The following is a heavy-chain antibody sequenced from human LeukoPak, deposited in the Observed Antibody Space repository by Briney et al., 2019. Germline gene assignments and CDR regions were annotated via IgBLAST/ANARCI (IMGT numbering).Heavy chain of an antibody. D-gene: IGHD2-15*01. CDR3: ARPGVVAQCGIDV. V-gene: IGHV1-2*06. CDR1: GFTFAAYY. CDR2: INPSSGAT. J-gene: IGHJ6*02. Sequence: ASVKVSCKASGFTFAAYYIHWVRRAPGQGLEWMGRINPSSGATDYARHFQGRVTMTRDRSLNTAYMELSSLRSDDTAVYYCARPGVVAQCGIDVWGQGTTVAVSS.